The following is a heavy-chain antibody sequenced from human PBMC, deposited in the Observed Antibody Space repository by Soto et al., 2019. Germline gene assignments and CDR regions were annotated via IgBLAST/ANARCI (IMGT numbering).Heavy chain of an antibody. D-gene: IGHD2-2*01. CDR2: IDPSDSYT. Sequence: LKISCKGSGCSFTSYWISWVRQMPGKGLEWMGRIDPSDSYTNYSPSFQGHVTISADKSISTAYLQWSSLKASDTAMYYCARHSNQLLGFDYWGQGTLVTVSS. V-gene: IGHV5-10-1*01. J-gene: IGHJ4*02. CDR3: ARHSNQLLGFDY. CDR1: GCSFTSYW.